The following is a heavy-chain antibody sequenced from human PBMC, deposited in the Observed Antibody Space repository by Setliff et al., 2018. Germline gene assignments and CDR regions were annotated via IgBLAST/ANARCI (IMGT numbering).Heavy chain of an antibody. CDR3: ASPQARGFWARYYFDL. Sequence: SETLSLTCTVFGESLIDYSWHWIRQPPGKGLEGIGEYSHSGGSKYHPSLEGRVTISADESKRQVSLKLTSLTAADTAVYYCASPQARGFWARYYFDLWGQGTLVTVSS. CDR1: GESLIDYS. V-gene: IGHV4-34*01. J-gene: IGHJ4*02. D-gene: IGHD6-6*01. CDR2: YSHSGGS.